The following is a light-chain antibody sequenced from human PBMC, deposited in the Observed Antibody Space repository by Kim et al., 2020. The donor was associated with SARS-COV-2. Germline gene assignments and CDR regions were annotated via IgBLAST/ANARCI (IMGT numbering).Light chain of an antibody. V-gene: IGKV3-20*01. CDR3: QQYGPAIT. J-gene: IGKJ5*01. Sequence: EIVLTQSPGTLSLSPGERATLSCRASQSVSSSYLAWYQQKPGQAPRLLIYGASSRATGIPDRFSGSGSGTELTLTISRLEPEDFAVYYCQQYGPAITFGQGTRLEIK. CDR2: GAS. CDR1: QSVSSSY.